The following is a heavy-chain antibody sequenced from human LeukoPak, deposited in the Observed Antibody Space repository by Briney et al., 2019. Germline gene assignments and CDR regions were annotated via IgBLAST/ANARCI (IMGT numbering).Heavy chain of an antibody. CDR1: GGSISSYY. J-gene: IGHJ4*02. D-gene: IGHD1-26*01. V-gene: IGHV4-59*08. Sequence: SETLSLTCTVSGGSISSYYWSWIRQPPGKGLEWIGYIYYSGSTNYNPPLKSRVTISVDTSKNPVSLKLSSVTAADTAVYYCGRMVWWPGRGPLDYWGQGTLVTVSS. CDR2: IYYSGST. CDR3: GRMVWWPGRGPLDY.